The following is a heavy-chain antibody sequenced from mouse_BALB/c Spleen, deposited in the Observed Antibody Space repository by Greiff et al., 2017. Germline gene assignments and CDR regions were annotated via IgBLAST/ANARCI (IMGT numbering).Heavy chain of an antibody. CDR3: ARGDDGYYYAMDY. CDR2: IYPGDGDT. Sequence: QVQLKQSGAELARPGASVKLSCKASGYTFTSYWMQWVKQRPGQGLEWIGAIYPGDGDTRYTQKFKGKATLTADKSSSTAYMQLSSLASEDSAVYYCARGDDGYYYAMDYWGQGTSVTVSS. D-gene: IGHD2-3*01. V-gene: IGHV1-87*01. CDR1: GYTFTSYW. J-gene: IGHJ4*01.